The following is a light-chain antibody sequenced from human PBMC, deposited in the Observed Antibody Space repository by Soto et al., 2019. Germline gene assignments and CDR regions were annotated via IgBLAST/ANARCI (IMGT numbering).Light chain of an antibody. Sequence: VMTHCPATLSVSPGERATLSCSASQGVSIKLSWFQQKPGLSPILLIYNSSTRATGIPAMFSGSGSGKEFTLTISSLQSEDFAVYYCQQYDNWPQTFGQGTKVDIK. J-gene: IGKJ2*01. CDR1: QGVSIK. CDR3: QQYDNWPQT. V-gene: IGKV3-15*01. CDR2: NSS.